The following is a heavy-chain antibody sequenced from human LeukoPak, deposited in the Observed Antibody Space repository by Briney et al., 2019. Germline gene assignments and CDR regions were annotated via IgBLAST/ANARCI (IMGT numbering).Heavy chain of an antibody. CDR1: GFTFSSYG. Sequence: GGSLRLSFAASGFTFSSYGMHWVRQAPGKGLEWVAVISYDGSNKYYADSVKGRFTISRDNSKNTLYLQMNSLRAEDTAVYYCAKDFPHTSSSWYPRPLGPVDYWGQGTLVTVSS. CDR3: AKDFPHTSSSWYPRPLGPVDY. D-gene: IGHD6-13*01. CDR2: ISYDGSNK. J-gene: IGHJ4*02. V-gene: IGHV3-30*18.